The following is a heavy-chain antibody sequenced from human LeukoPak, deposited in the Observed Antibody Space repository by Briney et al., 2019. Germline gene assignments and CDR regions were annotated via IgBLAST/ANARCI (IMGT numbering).Heavy chain of an antibody. CDR1: GFIFDDYA. Sequence: GGSLRLSCAASGFIFDDYAMHWVRQAPGKGLEWVSGINWNSINIGYADSVRGRFTISRDNAKKSLYLQMNSLRDEDTALYFCVKGVPTYGTSDYYGDYFDYWGQGILVTVSS. D-gene: IGHD3-22*01. CDR2: INWNSINI. V-gene: IGHV3-9*01. CDR3: VKGVPTYGTSDYYGDYFDY. J-gene: IGHJ4*02.